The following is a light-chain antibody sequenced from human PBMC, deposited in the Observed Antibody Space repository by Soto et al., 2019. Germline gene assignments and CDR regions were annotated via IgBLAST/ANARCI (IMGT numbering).Light chain of an antibody. CDR3: QQRSNWPHT. J-gene: IGKJ5*01. Sequence: EIVLTQSPATLSLSPGERATLSFRASQSVSSYLAWYQQKPGQAPRLLIYDASNRATGIPARFSGSGSGTDFALAISSLEPEDFAVYYCQQRSNWPHTFGQGTRPEIK. CDR1: QSVSSY. CDR2: DAS. V-gene: IGKV3-11*01.